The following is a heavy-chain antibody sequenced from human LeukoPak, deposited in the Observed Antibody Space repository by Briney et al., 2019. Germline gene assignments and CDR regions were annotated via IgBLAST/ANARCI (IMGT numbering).Heavy chain of an antibody. CDR2: INPNSGGT. CDR1: GYTFTGYY. CDR3: AIIGLPGTHDAFDI. Sequence: ASVKVSCKASGYTFTGYYMHWVRQAPGQGLEWMGWINPNSGGTNYAQKFQGRVTMTRDTSISTAYLELTRLRSDDTAVYYCAIIGLPGTHDAFDIWGQGTMVTVSS. V-gene: IGHV1-2*02. J-gene: IGHJ3*02. D-gene: IGHD1-14*01.